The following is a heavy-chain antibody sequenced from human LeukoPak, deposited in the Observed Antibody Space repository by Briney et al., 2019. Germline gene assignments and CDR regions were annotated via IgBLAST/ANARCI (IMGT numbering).Heavy chain of an antibody. D-gene: IGHD3-3*01. J-gene: IGHJ6*03. CDR3: ARDGDDFWSGYYYYYMDV. CDR2: ISYDGSNK. CDR1: GFTFSSYA. V-gene: IGHV3-30*01. Sequence: PGGSLRLSCAASGFTFSSYAMHWVRQAPGKGLEWVAVISYDGSNKYYADSVKGRFTISRDNSKNTLYLQMNSLRAEDTAMYYCARDGDDFWSGYYYYYMDVWGKGTTVTVSS.